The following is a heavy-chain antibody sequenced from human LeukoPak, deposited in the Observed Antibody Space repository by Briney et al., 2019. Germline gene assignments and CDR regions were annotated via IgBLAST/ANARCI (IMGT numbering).Heavy chain of an antibody. D-gene: IGHD4-17*01. CDR2: IYHSGST. V-gene: IGHV4-38-2*02. J-gene: IGHJ4*02. CDR3: AREGTYGDYVVEY. Sequence: PSETLSLTCAVSGYSISSGYYWGWIRQPPGKGLEWIGSIYHSGSTYYNPSLKSRVTISVDTSKNQFSLKLSSVTAADTAVYYCAREGTYGDYVVEYWGQGTLVTVSS. CDR1: GYSISSGYY.